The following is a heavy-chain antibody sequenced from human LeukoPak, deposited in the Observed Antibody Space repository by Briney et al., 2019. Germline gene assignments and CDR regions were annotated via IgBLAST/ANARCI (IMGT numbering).Heavy chain of an antibody. CDR2: IYSGGCT. V-gene: IGHV3-53*01. CDR1: GFTVSSNY. Sequence: SGGSLRLSCAASGFTVSSNYMSWVRQAPGKGLEWVSVIYSGGCTYYADSVKGRFTISRDNSKNTLYLQMNSLRAEDTAVYYCARALDTAFGYWGQGTLVTVSS. CDR3: ARALDTAFGY. D-gene: IGHD5-18*01. J-gene: IGHJ4*02.